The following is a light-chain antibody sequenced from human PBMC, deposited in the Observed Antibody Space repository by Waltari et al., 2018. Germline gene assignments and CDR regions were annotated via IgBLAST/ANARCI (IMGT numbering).Light chain of an antibody. Sequence: SSELTQDPAVSVALGQTVRPPCQGDTLRSYYASWYQQKPGQDPVLVIYGKNNRPSGIPDRFSGSSSGNTASLTITGAQAEDEADYYCNSRDSSGTRVFGGGTKLTVL. CDR1: TLRSYY. CDR3: NSRDSSGTRV. V-gene: IGLV3-19*01. CDR2: GKN. J-gene: IGLJ3*02.